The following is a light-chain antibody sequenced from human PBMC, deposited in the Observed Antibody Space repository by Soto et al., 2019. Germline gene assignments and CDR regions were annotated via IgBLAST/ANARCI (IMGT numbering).Light chain of an antibody. J-gene: IGKJ1*01. CDR3: QKYNSAPWT. Sequence: DIQMTQSPSSLSASVGDRVTITCRASQGISNYLAWYQQQPGKVPKLLIYVASTLQSGVTSRFSGSASGTDFTLTISSLQPEDVATYYCQKYNSAPWTFGQGTKVEIK. CDR2: VAS. V-gene: IGKV1-27*01. CDR1: QGISNY.